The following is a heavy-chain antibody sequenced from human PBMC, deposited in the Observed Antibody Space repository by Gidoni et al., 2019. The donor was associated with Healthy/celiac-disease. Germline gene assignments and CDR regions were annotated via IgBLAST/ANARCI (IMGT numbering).Heavy chain of an antibody. V-gene: IGHV1-8*01. CDR2: MNPNSGNT. CDR1: GYPFTSYD. D-gene: IGHD2-2*01. Sequence: QVQLVQSGAEVKKPGASVMVSCKASGYPFTSYDINWVRQANGPGLEWMGWMNPNSGNTGYAQKFQGRVNMTRNTSISTAYMELSSLRSEDTAVYYCARGRYCSSTSCSTNWFDPWGQGTLVTVSS. J-gene: IGHJ5*02. CDR3: ARGRYCSSTSCSTNWFDP.